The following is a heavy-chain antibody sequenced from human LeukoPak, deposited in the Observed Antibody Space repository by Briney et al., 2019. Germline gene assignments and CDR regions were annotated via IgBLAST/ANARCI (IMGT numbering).Heavy chain of an antibody. Sequence: GGSLRLSCTASGFTFSSYEMNWVRQAPGKGLEWVSYISGSGGNIHYADSVKGRLTISRDNAENALYLQMNSLRAEDTAVYYCARDLDSGGLDVVDIWGQGTLVTVCS. CDR1: GFTFSSYE. J-gene: IGHJ3*02. V-gene: IGHV3-48*03. CDR2: ISGSGGNI. CDR3: ARDLDSGGLDVVDI. D-gene: IGHD3-22*01.